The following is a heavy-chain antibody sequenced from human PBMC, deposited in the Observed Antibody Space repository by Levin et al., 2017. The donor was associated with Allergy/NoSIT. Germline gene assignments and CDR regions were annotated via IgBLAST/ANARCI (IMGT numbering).Heavy chain of an antibody. Sequence: GESLKISCAASGFTFSNYAMTWVRQAPGKGLKWVSTIIGSGGNTYYADSVKGRFTISRDNSKNTLYLQMSSLRAEDTAVYYCAKAPLFSSPYFDYWGLGTLVTVSS. CDR2: IIGSGGNT. D-gene: IGHD2-21*01. CDR1: GFTFSNYA. J-gene: IGHJ4*02. V-gene: IGHV3-23*01. CDR3: AKAPLFSSPYFDY.